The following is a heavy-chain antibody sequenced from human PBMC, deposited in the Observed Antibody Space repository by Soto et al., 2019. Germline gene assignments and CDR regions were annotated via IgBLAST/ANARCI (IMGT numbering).Heavy chain of an antibody. V-gene: IGHV3-66*01. J-gene: IGHJ6*02. D-gene: IGHD3-16*01. CDR1: GFTVSSNY. CDR2: IYSGGTT. Sequence: EVQLVESGGGLVQPGGSLRLSCTASGFTVSSNYMSWVRQAPGKGLDGVSVIYSGGTTYYSDSGKGRFTISRDNSKDTLYLQMNSLRAEDTAVYYCARGGSASGGYYYYVMDVWGQGTTVTVSS. CDR3: ARGGSASGGYYYYVMDV.